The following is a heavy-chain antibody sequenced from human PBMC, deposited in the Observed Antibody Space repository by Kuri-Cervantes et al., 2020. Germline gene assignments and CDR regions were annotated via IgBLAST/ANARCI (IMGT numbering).Heavy chain of an antibody. CDR2: INSDGSST. D-gene: IGHD6-13*01. V-gene: IGHV3-74*01. J-gene: IGHJ4*02. CDR3: ARDPVTLAAPLDYFDY. Sequence: GGSLRLSCAASGFTFSSYWMHWVRQAPGKGLVWVSRINSDGSSTSYADSVKGRFTISRDNAKNTLYLQVNSLRAEDTAVYYCARDPVTLAAPLDYFDYWGQGTLVTVSS. CDR1: GFTFSSYW.